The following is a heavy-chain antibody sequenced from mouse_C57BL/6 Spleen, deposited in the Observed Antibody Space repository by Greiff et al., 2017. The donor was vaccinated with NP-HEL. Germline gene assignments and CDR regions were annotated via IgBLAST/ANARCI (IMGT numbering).Heavy chain of an antibody. Sequence: EVQLQQSGPELVKPGASVKIPCKASGYTFTDYNMDWVKQSHGKSLEWIGDINPNNGGTIYNQKFKGKATLTVDKSSSTAYMELRSLTSEDTAVYDCARLGPYYDDYAMDYWGQGTSVTVSS. D-gene: IGHD2-10*01. CDR1: GYTFTDYN. CDR2: INPNNGGT. CDR3: ARLGPYYDDYAMDY. J-gene: IGHJ4*01. V-gene: IGHV1-18*01.